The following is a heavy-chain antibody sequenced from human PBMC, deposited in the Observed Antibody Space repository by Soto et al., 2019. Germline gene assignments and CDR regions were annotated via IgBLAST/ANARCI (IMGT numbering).Heavy chain of an antibody. J-gene: IGHJ6*02. D-gene: IGHD2-21*02. CDR3: TRGPDGDSYLYYYGMDV. Sequence: QVQLVESGGGVVQPGRSLRLSCAASGFTFSNYAMHWVRQAPGKGLEWVALISYDGSKKYFADSVKGRFTISRDNSKNIVYLQMNSLRTEDTAVYYCTRGPDGDSYLYYYGMDVWGQGTTVTVSS. V-gene: IGHV3-30-3*01. CDR1: GFTFSNYA. CDR2: ISYDGSKK.